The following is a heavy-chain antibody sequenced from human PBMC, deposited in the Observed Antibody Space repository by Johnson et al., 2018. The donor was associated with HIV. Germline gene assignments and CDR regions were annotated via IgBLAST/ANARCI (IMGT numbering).Heavy chain of an antibody. CDR2: ISWNSGSI. J-gene: IGHJ3*02. V-gene: IGHV3-9*01. CDR1: GFTFDDYA. Sequence: VQLVESGGGVVQPGRSLRLSCAASGFTFDDYAMHWVRQAPGKGLEWVSGISWNSGSIGYADSVKGRFTISRDNAKNSLYLQMNSLRAEDTALYYCAKAFLEDPSDAFDIWGQGTMVTVSS. CDR3: AKAFLEDPSDAFDI. D-gene: IGHD2/OR15-2a*01.